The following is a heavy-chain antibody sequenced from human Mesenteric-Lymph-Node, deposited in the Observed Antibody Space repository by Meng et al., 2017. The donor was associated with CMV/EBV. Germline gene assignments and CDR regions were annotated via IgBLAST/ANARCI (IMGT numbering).Heavy chain of an antibody. Sequence: SLKISCEASGFIFGDHAMHWVRQIPGKGLQCVSGISWNGGAVGYADSVKGRFTISRDNPKNSLYLQMNSLSVEDTALYYCVKDRGYRKYYYYYGMDGWGQGTAVTVSS. CDR2: ISWNGGAV. D-gene: IGHD5-18*01. V-gene: IGHV3-9*01. J-gene: IGHJ6*02. CDR3: VKDRGYRKYYYYYGMDG. CDR1: GFIFGDHA.